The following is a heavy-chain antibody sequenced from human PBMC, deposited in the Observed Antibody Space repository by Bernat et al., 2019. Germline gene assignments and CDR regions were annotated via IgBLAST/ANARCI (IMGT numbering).Heavy chain of an antibody. CDR3: TTEDDFWSGFAFDI. V-gene: IGHV3-15*01. CDR1: GFTFSKAW. CDR2: IKSKTDGGTT. J-gene: IGHJ3*02. Sequence: EVQLGESGGGLVKPGGSLRLSCAASGFTFSKAWMSWVRKAPGRGLEWVGRIKSKTDGGTTDYAAPVKGRFTISRDDSKNTLYLQMNSLKTEDTAVYYCTTEDDFWSGFAFDIWGQGTMVTVSS. D-gene: IGHD3-3*01.